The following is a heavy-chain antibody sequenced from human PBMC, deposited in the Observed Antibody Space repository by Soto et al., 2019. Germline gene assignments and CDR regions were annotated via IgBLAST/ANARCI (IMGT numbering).Heavy chain of an antibody. CDR3: ARHNSYAIDY. V-gene: IGHV4-59*01. J-gene: IGHJ4*02. CDR2: IHYSGTT. Sequence: SETLSLTCTVSGTSISSYYWSWIRQPPGKGLEWIANIHYSGTTNYNPSLASRVTLSVDTSKNQFSLKMTSVTAADRAMYFCARHNSYAIDYWGRGTLVTVSS. CDR1: GTSISSYY. D-gene: IGHD2-8*01.